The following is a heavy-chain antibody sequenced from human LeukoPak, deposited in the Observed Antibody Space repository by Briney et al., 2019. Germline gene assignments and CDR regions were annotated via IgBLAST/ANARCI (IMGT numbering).Heavy chain of an antibody. Sequence: TGGSLRLSCVDSGFTCSTSWMTWVRQAPGKGLEWVANINQDGREKYYAGSVRGRFIISRDNAQNSLYLQMNSLRVDDTALYYCSSGDVFDQWGQGTRVTASS. V-gene: IGHV3-7*01. CDR3: SSGDVFDQ. CDR1: GFTCSTSW. CDR2: INQDGREK. D-gene: IGHD2-21*01. J-gene: IGHJ4*02.